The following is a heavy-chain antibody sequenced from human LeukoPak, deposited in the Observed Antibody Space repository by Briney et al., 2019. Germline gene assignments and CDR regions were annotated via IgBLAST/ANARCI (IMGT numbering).Heavy chain of an antibody. CDR3: ASFLCGGDCYVDY. D-gene: IGHD2-21*02. V-gene: IGHV4-59*01. Sequence: SETLSLTCTVSGGSIGSYYWSWIRQPPGKGLEWIGYIYYSGSNNYNPSLKSRVTISVDTSKNQFSLKLSSVTAADTAVYYCASFLCGGDCYVDYWGQGTLVTVSS. J-gene: IGHJ4*02. CDR1: GGSIGSYY. CDR2: IYYSGSN.